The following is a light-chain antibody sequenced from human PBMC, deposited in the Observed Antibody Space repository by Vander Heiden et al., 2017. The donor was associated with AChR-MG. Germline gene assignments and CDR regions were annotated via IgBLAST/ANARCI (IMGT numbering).Light chain of an antibody. J-gene: IGKJ2*01. CDR3: QQYNNWPPL. CDR1: RGVSSS. CDR2: GAS. V-gene: IGKV3-15*01. Sequence: EIVVTQSPATLSVPPEGRAPPSCRASRGVSSSLAWYQQKHGQPPRLLIYGASTRATGIPAWFSGSGSGTEFPLTSSRLQSEDFAVYYCQQYNNWPPLFGQGTKLEIK.